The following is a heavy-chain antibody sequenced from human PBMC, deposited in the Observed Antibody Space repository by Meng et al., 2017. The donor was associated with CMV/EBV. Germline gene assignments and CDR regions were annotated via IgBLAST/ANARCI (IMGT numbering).Heavy chain of an antibody. V-gene: IGHV3-7*01. CDR1: GFTFSRYW. CDR3: ARIGYTSSSLDY. Sequence: GRSLRLSCAASGFTFSRYWMTWVRKAPGKGLEWVVNINQDGTKIYYVDSVKGRFTVSRDNARNSVYLQLNSLTVEDTAVYYCARIGYTSSSLDYWGRGALVTVSS. D-gene: IGHD5-18*01. CDR2: INQDGTKI. J-gene: IGHJ4*02.